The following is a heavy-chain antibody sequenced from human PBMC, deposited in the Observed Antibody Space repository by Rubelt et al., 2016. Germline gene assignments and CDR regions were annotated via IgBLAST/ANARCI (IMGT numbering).Heavy chain of an antibody. CDR1: GGYFSGYY. CDR3: ARVFGTAMVSFDY. CDR2: INHSGST. J-gene: IGHJ4*02. Sequence: QVQLQQWGAGLLKPSETLSLTCAVYGGYFSGYYWSWIRQPPGKGLEWVGEINHSGSTNYNPSLKIRVTLAVYTSKNRFSLKLSSVTAADTAVYYCARVFGTAMVSFDYWGQGTLVTVSS. V-gene: IGHV4-34*01. D-gene: IGHD5-18*01.